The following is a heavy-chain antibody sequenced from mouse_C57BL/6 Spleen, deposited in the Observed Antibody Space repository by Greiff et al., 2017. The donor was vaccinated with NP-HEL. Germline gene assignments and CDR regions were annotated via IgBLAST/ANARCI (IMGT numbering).Heavy chain of an antibody. CDR1: GYTFTDYY. CDR3: ARRGYYAMDY. V-gene: IGHV1-26*01. CDR2: INPNNGGT. J-gene: IGHJ4*01. Sequence: EVQLQQSGPELVKPGASVKISCKASGYTFTDYYMNWVKQSHGKSLEWIGDINPNNGGTSYNQKFKGKATLTVDKSSRTAYMELRSLTSEDSAVYYCARRGYYAMDYWGQGTSVTVSS.